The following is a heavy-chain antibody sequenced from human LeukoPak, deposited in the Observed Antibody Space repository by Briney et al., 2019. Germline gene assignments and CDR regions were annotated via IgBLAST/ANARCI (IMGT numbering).Heavy chain of an antibody. V-gene: IGHV3-23*01. CDR1: GFTFSSYA. J-gene: IGHJ3*02. CDR3: ATRSYYHDAVDI. Sequence: GGSLRLSCAASGFTFSSYAMSWVRQAPGKGLEWVSAISGSGGSTYYADSVKGRFTISRDNSKNTLYLRMNSLRAEDTAVYYCATRSYYHDAVDIWGQGTMVTVSS. D-gene: IGHD1-26*01. CDR2: ISGSGGST.